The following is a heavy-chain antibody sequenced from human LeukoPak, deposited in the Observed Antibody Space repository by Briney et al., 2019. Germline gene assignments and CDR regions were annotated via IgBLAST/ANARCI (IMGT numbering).Heavy chain of an antibody. CDR2: IYYSGST. CDR3: ARLYCSSTSCYAGWFDP. V-gene: IGHV4-59*08. Sequence: SETLSLTCTVSGGSISDRYWSWIRQPPGKGLEWIGYIYYSGSTNYNPSLKSRVTISVDTSKNQFSLKLSSVTAADTAVYYCARLYCSSTSCYAGWFDPWGQGTLVTVSS. D-gene: IGHD2-2*01. J-gene: IGHJ5*02. CDR1: GGSISDRY.